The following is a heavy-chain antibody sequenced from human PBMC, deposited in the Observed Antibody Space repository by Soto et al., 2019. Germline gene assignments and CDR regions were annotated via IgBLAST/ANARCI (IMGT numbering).Heavy chain of an antibody. D-gene: IGHD2-2*01. J-gene: IGHJ6*02. V-gene: IGHV1-2*04. CDR2: INPNSGGT. Sequence: GAAVEVSCKASGYTFTGYYMHWVGQAPGQGLEGMGWINPNSGGTNYAQKFQGWVTMTRDTSISTAYMELSRLRSDDTAVYYCERAVLVRAGMGNKTYYEYYGMDVWGQGTTVTVSS. CDR3: ERAVLVRAGMGNKTYYEYYGMDV. CDR1: GYTFTGYY.